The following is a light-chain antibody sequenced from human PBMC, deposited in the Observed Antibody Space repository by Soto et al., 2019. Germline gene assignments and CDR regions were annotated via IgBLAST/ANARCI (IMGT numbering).Light chain of an antibody. CDR2: GYT. V-gene: IGLV1-40*01. J-gene: IGLJ3*02. CDR1: SSNIGAGYD. CDR3: QSYASSLRGWM. Sequence: QSVLTQPPSVSGAPGQRVTISCTGSSSNIGAGYDVQWYQQVPGTAPKLLIYGYTTRPSGVPDRFSGSKSGTSASLAITGLQAEDEADYYCQSYASSLRGWMFGGGTKLTVL.